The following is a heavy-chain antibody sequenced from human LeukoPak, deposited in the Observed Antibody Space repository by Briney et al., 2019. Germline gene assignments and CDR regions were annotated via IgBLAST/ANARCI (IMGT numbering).Heavy chain of an antibody. CDR2: ISSSGSTI. D-gene: IGHD2-2*01. J-gene: IGHJ6*02. CDR3: ARDYSSTSLLDYYGMDV. CDR1: GFTFSNYE. V-gene: IGHV3-48*03. Sequence: PGGSLRLSCAASGFTFSNYEMIWVRQAPGKGLEWVSYISSSGSTIYYADSVKGRFTISRDNSKNTLYLQMNSLRAEDTAVYYCARDYSSTSLLDYYGMDVWGQGTTVTVSS.